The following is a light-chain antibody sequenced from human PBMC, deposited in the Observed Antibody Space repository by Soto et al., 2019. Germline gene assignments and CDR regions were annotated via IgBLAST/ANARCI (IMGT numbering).Light chain of an antibody. J-gene: IGKJ1*01. CDR2: GAS. CDR1: QSVSSSY. CDR3: QQYGSSPRT. V-gene: IGKV3-20*01. Sequence: EIVLTQSPGTLSLSPGEGATLSCRASQSVSSSYLAWYQQKPGPAPRLLIYGASSRATGIPHRFSGSGSGTDFTLTISRLEPEDSAVYYCQQYGSSPRTFGQGTKVEIK.